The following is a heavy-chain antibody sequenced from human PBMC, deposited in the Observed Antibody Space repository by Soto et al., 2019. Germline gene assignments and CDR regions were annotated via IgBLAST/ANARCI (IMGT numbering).Heavy chain of an antibody. D-gene: IGHD2-15*01. Sequence: QVQLVQSGAEVKKPGSSVKVSCKASGGTFSSYAISWVRQAPGQGLEWMGGIIPIFGTANYAQKCQGRVTITAHESTNTAYRELSSLRPEDNAVYYCASRGYCSGGSCYGPYYYGMDVWGQGTTVTVSS. V-gene: IGHV1-69*01. CDR3: ASRGYCSGGSCYGPYYYGMDV. CDR1: GGTFSSYA. J-gene: IGHJ6*02. CDR2: IIPIFGTA.